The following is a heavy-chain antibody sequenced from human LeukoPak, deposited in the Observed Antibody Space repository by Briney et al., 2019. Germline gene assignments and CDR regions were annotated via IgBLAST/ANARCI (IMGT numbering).Heavy chain of an antibody. CDR1: GFTFSDYY. CDR3: ARVQDDDYTGTIDY. J-gene: IGHJ4*02. CDR2: ISSSGSTI. D-gene: IGHD4-17*01. Sequence: PGGSLRLSCAASGFTFSDYYVSWIRQAPGKGLEWDSYISSSGSTIYYADSVKGRFTISRDNAKNSLYLQMNSLRAEDTAVYYCARVQDDDYTGTIDYWGPGTLVTVSS. V-gene: IGHV3-11*04.